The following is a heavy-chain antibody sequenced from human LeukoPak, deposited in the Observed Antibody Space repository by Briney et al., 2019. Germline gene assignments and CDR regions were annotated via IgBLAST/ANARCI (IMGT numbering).Heavy chain of an antibody. Sequence: PSQTLSLTCIVSGGSISSGSYYWSWIRQPAGKGLEWIGRIYSSGSTSYNPSLKSRVTISVDTSKNQFSLKLSSVTAADTAVYYCARALVSLEKRGDYYYYYMDVWGKGTTVTVSS. CDR1: GGSISSGSYY. CDR3: ARALVSLEKRGDYYYYYMDV. CDR2: IYSSGST. J-gene: IGHJ6*03. V-gene: IGHV4-61*02.